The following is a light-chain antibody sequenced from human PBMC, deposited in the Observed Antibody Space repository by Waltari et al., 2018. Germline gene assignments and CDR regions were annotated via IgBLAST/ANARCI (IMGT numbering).Light chain of an antibody. CDR1: SRHVGSYDL. CDR2: EVV. CDR3: CSYANSSPRLV. J-gene: IGLJ2*01. V-gene: IGLV2-23*02. Sequence: QSALTQPASVSGSLGQSITIPCTGRSRHVGSYDLVSWYQHHPGEAPKLLIYEVVKRPSGVSNRFSGSKSGNAASLTISGLQAEDEATYYCCSYANSSPRLVFGGGTELAVL.